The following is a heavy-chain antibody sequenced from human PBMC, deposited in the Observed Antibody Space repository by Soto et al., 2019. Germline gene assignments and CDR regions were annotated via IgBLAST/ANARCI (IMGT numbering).Heavy chain of an antibody. CDR2: ISYDGSNK. D-gene: IGHD1-1*01. CDR3: AKDGNWNYFDY. Sequence: GSLRLSCAASGFTSSSYGMHWVRQAPGRGLEWVAVISYDGSNKYYADSVKGRFTISRDNSKNTLYLQMNSLRAEDTAVYYCAKDGNWNYFDYWGQGTLVTVSS. V-gene: IGHV3-30*18. CDR1: GFTSSSYG. J-gene: IGHJ4*02.